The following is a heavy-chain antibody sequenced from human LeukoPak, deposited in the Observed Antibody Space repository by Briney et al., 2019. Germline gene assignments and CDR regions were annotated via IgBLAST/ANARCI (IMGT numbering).Heavy chain of an antibody. CDR2: IIPIFGTA. V-gene: IGHV1-69*05. J-gene: IGHJ4*02. CDR1: GGTFSSYA. CDR3: ARNHRTIFGVVYYYFDY. Sequence: SVKVSCKASGGTFSSYAISWVRQAPGQGLEWMGGIIPIFGTANYAQKFQGRVTITTDESTSTAYMELSSLRAEDTAVYYCARNHRTIFGVVYYYFDYWGQGTLVTVSS. D-gene: IGHD3-3*01.